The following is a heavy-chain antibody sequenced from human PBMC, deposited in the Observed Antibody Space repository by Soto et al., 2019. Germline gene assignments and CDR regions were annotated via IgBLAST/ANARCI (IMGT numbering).Heavy chain of an antibody. V-gene: IGHV4-30-4*01. CDR2: IHHSGST. D-gene: IGHD1-26*01. Sequence: SATLSLTCTVSGSSISSGDYYWSWIRQPPGKGLEWIAYIHHSGSTYYHPSLKSRDTISVDTSTNQFSLRLSSVTAADTAVYYCARSRYSGSYFLDYWGQGILVTVSS. CDR1: GSSISSGDYY. CDR3: ARSRYSGSYFLDY. J-gene: IGHJ4*02.